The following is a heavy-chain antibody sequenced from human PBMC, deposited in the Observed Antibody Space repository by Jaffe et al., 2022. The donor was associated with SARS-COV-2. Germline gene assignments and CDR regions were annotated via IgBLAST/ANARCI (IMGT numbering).Heavy chain of an antibody. J-gene: IGHJ4*02. CDR2: IYTGGGT. V-gene: IGHV3-66*02. CDR3: ARSQGGGSMGD. Sequence: EIQLVESGGGLVRPGGSLRISCAISGFVVSDYYMSWVRQAPGKGLEWVSVIYTGGGTNYADSVRGRFTVSRDISKNTLYLQMDNPRPEDTAVYFCARSQGGGSMGDWGLGALVTVSS. D-gene: IGHD2-15*01. CDR1: GFVVSDYY.